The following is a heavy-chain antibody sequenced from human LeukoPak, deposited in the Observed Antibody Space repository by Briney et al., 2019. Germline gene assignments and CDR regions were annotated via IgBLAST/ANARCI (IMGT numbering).Heavy chain of an antibody. CDR1: GASISSSHW. Sequence: PSGTLSLTCAVSGASISSSHWWSWVRQPPGKGLEWIGENHHSGSTNYNPSLKSRVTILVDKSKNQFSLKLSSVTAADTAVYYCARTIAVAGSLDPWGQGTLVTVSS. CDR2: NHHSGST. V-gene: IGHV4-4*02. D-gene: IGHD6-19*01. J-gene: IGHJ5*02. CDR3: ARTIAVAGSLDP.